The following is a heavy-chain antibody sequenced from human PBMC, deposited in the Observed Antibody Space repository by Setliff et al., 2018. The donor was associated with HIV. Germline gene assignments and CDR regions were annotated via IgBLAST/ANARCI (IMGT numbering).Heavy chain of an antibody. V-gene: IGHV4-39*07. J-gene: IGHJ4*02. CDR2: IYYSGST. CDR1: GGSISSSSYY. D-gene: IGHD3-3*01. Sequence: KASETLSLTCTVSGGSISSSSYYWGWIRQPPGKGLEWIGSIYYSGSTYYNPSLKSRVTISVDTSKNQFSLKLSSVTAADTAVYYCATPNLGWSGYYYFDYWGQGTLVTVSS. CDR3: ATPNLGWSGYYYFDY.